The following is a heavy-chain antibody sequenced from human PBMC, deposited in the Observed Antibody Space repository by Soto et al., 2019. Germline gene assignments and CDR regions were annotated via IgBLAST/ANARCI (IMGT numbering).Heavy chain of an antibody. D-gene: IGHD3-3*01. CDR2: ISSDSRTI. CDR3: ARIKLVEWFFINVDVYDMDV. J-gene: IGHJ6*02. CDR1: GFTVNNGY. V-gene: IGHV3-11*04. Sequence: SLRLSCAASGFTVNNGYMSWVRQAPGKGLEWVSFISSDSRTIYYADSVEGRFTVSRDNARNSVSLQMDSLRDEDAAVYYCARIKLVEWFFINVDVYDMDVWGQGTPVTVSS.